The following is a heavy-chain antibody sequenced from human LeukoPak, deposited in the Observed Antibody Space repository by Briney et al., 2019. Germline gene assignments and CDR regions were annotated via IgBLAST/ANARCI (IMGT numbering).Heavy chain of an antibody. J-gene: IGHJ5*02. V-gene: IGHV1-8*01. Sequence: ASVKVSCKASGYTFTSYDINWVRQATGQGLEWMGWMNPNSGNTGYAQKIQGRVTMTRNTSISTAYMELSSLRSEDTAVYYCARGLAQWLVPDSWFDPWGQGTLVTVSS. CDR2: MNPNSGNT. CDR1: GYTFTSYD. CDR3: ARGLAQWLVPDSWFDP. D-gene: IGHD6-19*01.